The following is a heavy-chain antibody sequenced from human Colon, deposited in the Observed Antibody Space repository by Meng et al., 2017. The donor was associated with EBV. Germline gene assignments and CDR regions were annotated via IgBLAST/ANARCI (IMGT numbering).Heavy chain of an antibody. D-gene: IGHD2-21*01. CDR3: ASFDHIPRRNYFDY. V-gene: IGHV4-30-4*01. Sequence: VQLQGAGPGLVEPSQTLALTWTVAGGSVGSGNYYWGWIREPPGKGVEWIGYIHHSGGAYYNPSLKSRVSISVDTSKNQFSLNLNSMTAADTAVYYCASFDHIPRRNYFDYWGQGTLVTVSS. CDR2: IHHSGGA. J-gene: IGHJ4*02. CDR1: GGSVGSGNYY.